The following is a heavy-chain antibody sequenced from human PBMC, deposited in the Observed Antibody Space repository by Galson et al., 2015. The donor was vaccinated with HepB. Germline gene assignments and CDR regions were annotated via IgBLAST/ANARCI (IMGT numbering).Heavy chain of an antibody. CDR2: ISAYSSNT. CDR3: ARDSLEYYYDSSGYYGGGY. CDR1: GYTFTNYG. Sequence: SVKVSCKASGYTFTNYGISWVRQAPGQGLEWMGWISAYSSNTNYAQKLQDRVTMTTDTSTSTAYMELRSLRSDDTAVYYCARDSLEYYYDSSGYYGGGYWGQGTLVTVSS. D-gene: IGHD3-22*01. J-gene: IGHJ4*02. V-gene: IGHV1-18*01.